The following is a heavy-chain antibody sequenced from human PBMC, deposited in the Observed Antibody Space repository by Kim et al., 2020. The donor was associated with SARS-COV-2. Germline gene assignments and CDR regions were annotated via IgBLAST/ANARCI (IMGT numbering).Heavy chain of an antibody. Sequence: SETLSLTCAVYGGSFSGYYWSWIRQPPGKGLEWIGEINHSGSTNYNPSLKSRVTISVDTSKNQFSLKLSSVTAADTAVYYCPTLRGLRSYCGQGTLVTVSS. J-gene: IGHJ4*02. CDR1: GGSFSGYY. V-gene: IGHV4-34*01. CDR2: INHSGST. D-gene: IGHD3-10*01. CDR3: PTLRGLRSY.